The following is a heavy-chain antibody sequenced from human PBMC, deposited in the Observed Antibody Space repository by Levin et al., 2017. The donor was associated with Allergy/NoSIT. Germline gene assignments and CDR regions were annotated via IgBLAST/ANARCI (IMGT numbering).Heavy chain of an antibody. V-gene: IGHV6-1*01. CDR2: IYYRSKWYN. CDR1: FSLFSLPLSF. Sequence: TSETLSLPFSLSFSLFSLPLSFFLFLLPSPSRVLEWLGRIYYRSKWYNDYAGGRVTINPDTSKNQFSLHLSSVTPEDTAVYYCARGGLVRGGFPSFDYWGQGALVIVSS. D-gene: IGHD3-10*01. CDR3: ARGGLVRGGFPSFDY. J-gene: IGHJ4*02.